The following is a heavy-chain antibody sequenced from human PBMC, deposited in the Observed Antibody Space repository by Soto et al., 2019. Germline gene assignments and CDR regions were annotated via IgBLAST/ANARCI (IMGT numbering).Heavy chain of an antibody. V-gene: IGHV4-59*01. J-gene: IGHJ5*02. D-gene: IGHD2-2*01. CDR2: IYYSGST. Sequence: QVQLQESGPGLVKPSETLSLTCTVSGGSISSYYWSWIRQPPGKGLEWIGYIYYSGSTNYNPSLKRRVTISVDTSKNQFSLKLSSVTAADTAVYYCARARSDIVVVPAANSWFDPWGQGTLVTVSS. CDR1: GGSISSYY. CDR3: ARARSDIVVVPAANSWFDP.